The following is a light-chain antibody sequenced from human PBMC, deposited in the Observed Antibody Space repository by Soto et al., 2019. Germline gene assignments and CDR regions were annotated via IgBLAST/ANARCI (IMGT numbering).Light chain of an antibody. CDR2: DAS. CDR1: QSISSW. J-gene: IGKJ1*01. V-gene: IGKV1-5*01. CDR3: QQYNSFTWT. Sequence: DIQLTQSPSFLSASVGDRVTITCRASQSISSWLAWYQQKPGKAPKLLIYDASSLESGVPSRFSGSGSGTEFTLTISSLQPDDFATYYCQQYNSFTWTFGQGTKV.